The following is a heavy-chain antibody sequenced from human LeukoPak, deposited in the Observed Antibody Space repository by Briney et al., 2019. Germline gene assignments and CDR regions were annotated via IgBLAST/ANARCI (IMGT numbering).Heavy chain of an antibody. J-gene: IGHJ4*02. CDR3: AREYSAFDY. CDR1: GDPISSHSDY. Sequence: SETLSLTCTVSGDPISSHSDYKWTWIRQPPQKGLEWIGYIYYTGSTNYNPSLRSRLTISVDTSMNQLSLRLTAVTAADTAVYYCAREYSAFDYWGQGALVTVSS. D-gene: IGHD4-11*01. V-gene: IGHV4-61*08. CDR2: IYYTGST.